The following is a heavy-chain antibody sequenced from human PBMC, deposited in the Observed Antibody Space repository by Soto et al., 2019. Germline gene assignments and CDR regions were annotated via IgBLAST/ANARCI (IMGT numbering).Heavy chain of an antibody. CDR2: TYYRSRWYN. Sequence: SQTLSLTCVISGDSFSSNSAAWNWIRQSPSRGLEWLGRTYYRSRWYNDYAVSVRSRITVNPDTSKNQFSLHLNSVTPEDTAVNYCAGTSSLQWYYMDVWDKGTTVTVSS. CDR3: AGTSSLQWYYMDV. D-gene: IGHD1-7*01. J-gene: IGHJ6*03. CDR1: GDSFSSNSAA. V-gene: IGHV6-1*01.